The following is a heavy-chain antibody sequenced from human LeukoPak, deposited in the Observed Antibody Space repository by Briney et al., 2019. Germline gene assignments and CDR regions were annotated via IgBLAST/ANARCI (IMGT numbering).Heavy chain of an antibody. CDR1: GFTFSSYA. CDR2: ISSNGGST. CDR3: ARGSIAVAGTVDY. Sequence: PXGSLRLSCAASGFTFSSYAMHWVRQAPGKGLEYVSAISSNGGSTYYANSVKGRFTISRDNSKNTLYLQMGSLRAEDMAVYYCARGSIAVAGTVDYWGQGTLVTVSS. D-gene: IGHD6-19*01. J-gene: IGHJ4*02. V-gene: IGHV3-64*01.